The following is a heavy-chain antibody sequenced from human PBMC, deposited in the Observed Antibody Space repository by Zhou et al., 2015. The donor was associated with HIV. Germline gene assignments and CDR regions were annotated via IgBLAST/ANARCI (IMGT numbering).Heavy chain of an antibody. CDR1: GGTFSSYS. CDR2: ILPIPGIT. J-gene: IGHJ4*02. D-gene: IGHD1-26*01. Sequence: QVQLVQSGAEVKKPGSSVKVSCKASGGTFSSYSVSWVRQAPGQGPEWMGRILPIPGITKSAPKFQGRVTLTADISTSTAYMELSSLRSDDSAVYFCARTLHSGGSYFRPEATQLDSWGQGTLVTVSS. CDR3: ARTLHSGGSYFRPEATQLDS. V-gene: IGHV1-69*02.